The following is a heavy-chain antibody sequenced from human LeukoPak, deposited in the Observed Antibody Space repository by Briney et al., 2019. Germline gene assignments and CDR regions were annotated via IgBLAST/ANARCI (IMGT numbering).Heavy chain of an antibody. V-gene: IGHV4-38-2*02. CDR1: GYSISSGYQ. CDR3: ARDPRWLTPDCTSTSCYENYFDP. Sequence: SETLSLTCGVSGYSISSGYQWAWIRQSPGKGLEWIGSIYHSGSAHYNPSLKSRVTISVETSKNQFCLNMYSVTASDTALYYCARDPRWLTPDCTSTSCYENYFDPWGQGILVTVSS. D-gene: IGHD2-2*01. J-gene: IGHJ5*02. CDR2: IYHSGSA.